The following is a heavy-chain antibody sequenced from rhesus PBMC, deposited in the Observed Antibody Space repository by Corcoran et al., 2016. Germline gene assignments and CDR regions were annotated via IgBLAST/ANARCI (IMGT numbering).Heavy chain of an antibody. CDR1: VASISSNY. V-gene: IGHV4-147*01. J-gene: IGHJ4*01. D-gene: IGHD6-25*01. Sequence: QVQLQESGPGLVKPSETLHLTCAVSVASISSNYWSWIRQPPGKGLEWIGYIYGGSGSTSYNPSLKSRVTISKDTSKNQFSLKLSSVTAADTAVYYCASHSSGSWRLDYWGQGVLVTVSS. CDR3: ASHSSGSWRLDY. CDR2: IYGGSGST.